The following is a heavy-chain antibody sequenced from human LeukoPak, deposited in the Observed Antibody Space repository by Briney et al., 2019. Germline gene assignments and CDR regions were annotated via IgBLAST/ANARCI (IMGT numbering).Heavy chain of an antibody. J-gene: IGHJ5*02. V-gene: IGHV1-18*01. CDR1: GGTFSRYD. CDR3: AKDNWNEFDP. D-gene: IGHD1-20*01. CDR2: VSTYNSDT. Sequence: ASVKVSCKASGGTFSRYDFSWVRQAPGQGLEWVGWVSTYNSDTNSAPKFQGRVTMTRDTFTSTVYIVQRGVRTDDTAVYYCAKDNWNEFDPWGQGTLVTVSS.